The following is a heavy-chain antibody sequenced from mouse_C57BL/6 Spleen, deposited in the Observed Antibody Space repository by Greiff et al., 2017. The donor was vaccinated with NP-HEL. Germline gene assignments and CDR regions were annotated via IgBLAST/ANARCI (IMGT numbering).Heavy chain of an antibody. D-gene: IGHD1-1*01. Sequence: QVQLQQPGAELVKPGASVKMSCKASGYTFTSYWITWVKQRPGQGLEWIGDIYPGSGSTNYNEKFKSKATLTVDTSSSTAYMQLSSLTSEDSAVYYCARGITTVVPYYAMDYWGQGTSVTVSS. CDR1: GYTFTSYW. CDR3: ARGITTVVPYYAMDY. CDR2: IYPGSGST. V-gene: IGHV1-55*01. J-gene: IGHJ4*01.